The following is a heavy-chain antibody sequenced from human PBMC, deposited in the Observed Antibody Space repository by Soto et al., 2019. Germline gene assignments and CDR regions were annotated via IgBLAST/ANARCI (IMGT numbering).Heavy chain of an antibody. CDR2: INPNNGYT. Sequence: ASVKVSCKASRYTFTSYYIHWVRQAPGQGLEWMGWINPNNGYTKYTQKFQGRVTVTRDTSITTAYLELTRLQSDDTAVYYCAKAKFDFWSGYWSPSLDFWGQGTLVTVSS. CDR1: RYTFTSYY. D-gene: IGHD3-3*01. V-gene: IGHV1-2*02. CDR3: AKAKFDFWSGYWSPSLDF. J-gene: IGHJ4*02.